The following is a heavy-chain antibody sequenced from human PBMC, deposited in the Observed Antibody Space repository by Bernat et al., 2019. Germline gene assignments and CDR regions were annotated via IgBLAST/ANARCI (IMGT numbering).Heavy chain of an antibody. Sequence: QVQLQESGLGLAKPSETLSLTCAVSGYSISSGYYWGWTGQPPGKGLEWIGSIYHSGRTYYNPSLKSRVTVSVDTSKNQFSLKLSSVTAADTAVYYRARDSSSLAKFDYWGQGTLVTVSS. CDR1: GYSISSGYY. CDR3: ARDSSSLAKFDY. J-gene: IGHJ4*02. V-gene: IGHV4-38-2*01. CDR2: IYHSGRT. D-gene: IGHD6-6*01.